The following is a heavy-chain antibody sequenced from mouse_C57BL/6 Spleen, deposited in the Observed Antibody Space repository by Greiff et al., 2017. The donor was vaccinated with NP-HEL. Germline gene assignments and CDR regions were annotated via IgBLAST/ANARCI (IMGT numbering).Heavy chain of an antibody. V-gene: IGHV1-19*01. CDR1: GYTFTDYY. CDR3: VRRGPKGGYYFDY. Sequence: EVQLQQSGPVLVKPGASVKMSCKASGYTFTDYYMNWVKQSHGKSLEWIGVINPYNGGTSYNQKFKGKATLTVDKSSSTAYMELNSLTSEDSAVYYCVRRGPKGGYYFDYWGQGTTLTVSS. CDR2: INPYNGGT. J-gene: IGHJ2*01. D-gene: IGHD3-1*01.